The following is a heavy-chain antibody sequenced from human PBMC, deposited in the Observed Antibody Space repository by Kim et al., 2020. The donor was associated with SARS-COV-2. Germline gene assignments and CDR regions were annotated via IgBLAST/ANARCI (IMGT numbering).Heavy chain of an antibody. CDR3: TRGTFDLDL. Sequence: GGSLRLSCVASGFSLQKFAVTWVRQGPGKWLECIAAISGSGGSAYYADSMKGHFNISRDNSQDTVFLHMDRLRTEDTAIYYCTRGTFDLDLWGPGTTVIVSS. V-gene: IGHV3-23*01. D-gene: IGHD3-16*01. CDR2: ISGSGGSA. CDR1: GFSLQKFA. J-gene: IGHJ6*02.